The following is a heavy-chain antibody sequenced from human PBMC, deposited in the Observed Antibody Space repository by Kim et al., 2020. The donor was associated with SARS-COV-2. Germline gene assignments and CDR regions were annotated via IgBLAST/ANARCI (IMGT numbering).Heavy chain of an antibody. CDR2: INWNSGSI. CDR3: TKAAYSSSWFNWFDP. V-gene: IGHV3-9*01. CDR1: GFTFGDSA. Sequence: GGSLRLSCAASGFTFGDSAMHWVRQAPGQGLEWVSGINWNSGSIGYADSVKGRFTISRDNVKNSLYLQMNSLRAEDTALYYCTKAAYSSSWFNWFDPWGQGTLVSLSS. D-gene: IGHD6-13*01. J-gene: IGHJ5*02.